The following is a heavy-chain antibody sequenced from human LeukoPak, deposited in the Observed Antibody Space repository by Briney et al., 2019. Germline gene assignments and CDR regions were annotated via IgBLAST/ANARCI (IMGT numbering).Heavy chain of an antibody. D-gene: IGHD6-19*01. V-gene: IGHV3-48*03. CDR1: GFTFSSYE. CDR2: ISSSGSTI. J-gene: IGHJ4*02. CDR3: ARDGGLWLVRGIDY. Sequence: PGGSLRLSCAASGFTFSSYEMNWVRQAPGKGLEGVSYISSSGSTIYYADSVKGRFTISRDNAKNSLYLQMNSLRAEDTAVYYCARDGGLWLVRGIDYWGQGTLVTVSS.